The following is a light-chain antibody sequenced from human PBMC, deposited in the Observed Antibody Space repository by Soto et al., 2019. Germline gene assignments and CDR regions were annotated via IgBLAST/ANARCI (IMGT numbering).Light chain of an antibody. Sequence: QSVLTQPPSASGSPGQSVTISCTGTSSDVGPYKYVSWYQQHPGKAPKLIIYAVNQRPSGVPDRFSGSKSGNTASPTVSGLQSEDEADYYCSSYASGNIYVFGTGTNVTVL. CDR2: AVN. CDR3: SSYASGNIYV. J-gene: IGLJ1*01. CDR1: SSDVGPYKY. V-gene: IGLV2-8*01.